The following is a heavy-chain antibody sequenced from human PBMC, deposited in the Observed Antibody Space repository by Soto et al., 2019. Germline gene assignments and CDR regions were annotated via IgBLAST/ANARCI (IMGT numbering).Heavy chain of an antibody. CDR3: ARRGSSYSFFDF. CDR1: GYSFTNYW. Sequence: GESLKISCKGSGYSFTNYWIGWVRQMPGKGLEWMGTIYPGDSDTRYSPSFQGQVTISADKSINTAYLQWSSLRASVTAMYCCARRGSSYSFFDFWGQGALVTVSS. D-gene: IGHD2-15*01. J-gene: IGHJ5*01. V-gene: IGHV5-51*01. CDR2: IYPGDSDT.